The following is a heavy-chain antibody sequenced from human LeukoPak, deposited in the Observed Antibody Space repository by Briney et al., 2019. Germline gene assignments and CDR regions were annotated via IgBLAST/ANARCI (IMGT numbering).Heavy chain of an antibody. CDR2: IYYSGST. Sequence: SETLSLTCTVSGGSISSYYWSWLRQPPGKGLEWIGYIYYSGSTSYNPSLKSRVTISVDTSKNQFSLKLSSVTAADTAVYYCARDHDYGGNDYWGQGTLVTVSS. V-gene: IGHV4-59*01. CDR1: GGSISSYY. CDR3: ARDHDYGGNDY. D-gene: IGHD4-23*01. J-gene: IGHJ4*02.